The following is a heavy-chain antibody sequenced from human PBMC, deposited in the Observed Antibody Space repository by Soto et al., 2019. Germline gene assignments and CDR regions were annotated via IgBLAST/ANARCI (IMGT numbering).Heavy chain of an antibody. V-gene: IGHV3-11*01. CDR1: GFTFSDYY. Sequence: GGSLRLSCAASGFTFSDYYMSWIRQAPGKGLEWVSYISSSGSTIYYADSVKGRFTISRDNAKNSLYLQMNSLRAEDTAVYYCARENTRVDIVTNWFDPWGQGTLVTVSS. D-gene: IGHD5-12*01. CDR3: ARENTRVDIVTNWFDP. CDR2: ISSSGSTI. J-gene: IGHJ5*02.